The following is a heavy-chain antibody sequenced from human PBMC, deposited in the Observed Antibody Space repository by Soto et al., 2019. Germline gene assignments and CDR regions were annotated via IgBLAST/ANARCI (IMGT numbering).Heavy chain of an antibody. CDR3: ARASTDYLKGDYYYGMDV. J-gene: IGHJ6*02. V-gene: IGHV1-69*12. D-gene: IGHD4-17*01. CDR1: GGTFSSYA. CDR2: IIPIFGTA. Sequence: QVQLVQSGAEVKKPGSSVKVSCKASGGTFSSYAISWVRQAPEQGLEWMGGIIPIFGTANYAQKFQGRVTITADESTSTAYMELSSLRSEDTAVYYCARASTDYLKGDYYYGMDVWGQGTTVTVSS.